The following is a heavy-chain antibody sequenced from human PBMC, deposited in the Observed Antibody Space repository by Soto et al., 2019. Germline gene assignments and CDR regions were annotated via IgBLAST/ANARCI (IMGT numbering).Heavy chain of an antibody. D-gene: IGHD3-10*01. CDR1: GYSFTNYC. CDR3: ARVHYYFYGMDV. V-gene: IGHV5-10-1*01. CDR2: IDPSDSYT. J-gene: IGHJ6*02. Sequence: GESVKISGKGSGYSFTNYCISWVLQMHWKGLEWMGRIDPSDSYTNYSPSFQGHVTISADKSISTAYLQWSSLKALDTAMYYCARVHYYFYGMDVWGQGTTVTVYS.